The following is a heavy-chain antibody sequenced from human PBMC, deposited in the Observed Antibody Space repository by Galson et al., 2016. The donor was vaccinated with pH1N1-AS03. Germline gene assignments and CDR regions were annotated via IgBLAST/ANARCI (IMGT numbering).Heavy chain of an antibody. J-gene: IGHJ3*01. D-gene: IGHD6-13*01. CDR3: VRTWLTNSFDF. CDR1: GFTFRSNG. CDR2: VNTRGDTI. V-gene: IGHV3-48*03. Sequence: LRLSCAASGFTFRSNGMSWVRQARGKGLEWVAFVNTRGDTIHYADSLKGRFTISRDNAKNGPYLQMNSLRAEDSGLYYCVRTWLTNSFDFWGQGTLVTVSS.